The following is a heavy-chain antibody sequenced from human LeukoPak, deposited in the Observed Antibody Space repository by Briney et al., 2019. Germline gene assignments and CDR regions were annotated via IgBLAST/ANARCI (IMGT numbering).Heavy chain of an antibody. D-gene: IGHD4-17*01. CDR2: ISSSGSTI. J-gene: IGHJ4*02. V-gene: IGHV3-48*03. CDR3: ARDPGVYGDYEGN. CDR1: GFTFSSYE. Sequence: GGSLRLSCAASGFTFSSYEMNWVRQAPGKGLEWVSYISSSGSTIYYADSVKGRFTISRDNAKNSLYPQMNSLRAEDTAVYYCARDPGVYGDYEGNWGQGTLVTVSS.